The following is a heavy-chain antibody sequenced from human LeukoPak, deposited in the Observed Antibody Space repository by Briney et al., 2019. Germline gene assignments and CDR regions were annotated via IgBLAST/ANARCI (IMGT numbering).Heavy chain of an antibody. CDR1: GYTFTSYY. V-gene: IGHV1-46*01. D-gene: IGHD6-13*01. J-gene: IGHJ3*02. CDR2: INPTGGTT. Sequence: ASVKVSCKASGYTFTSYYIHWVRQAPGQGPEWMGIINPTGGTTSYAQMFQGRVTMTRDTSTSTVYMELSSLGSEDTAVYHCAREGHRSSSLLGAFDIWGQGTMVTVSS. CDR3: AREGHRSSSLLGAFDI.